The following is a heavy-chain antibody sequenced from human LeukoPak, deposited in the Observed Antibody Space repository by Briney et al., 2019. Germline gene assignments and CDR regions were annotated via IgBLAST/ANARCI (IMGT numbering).Heavy chain of an antibody. D-gene: IGHD3-22*01. J-gene: IGHJ4*02. CDR1: GGSISSYY. CDR3: ARGYYDSSGYYQYLDY. V-gene: IGHV4-4*07. CDR2: IYTSGST. Sequence: SETLSLTYTASGGSISSYYWSWIRQPAGKGLEWIGRIYTSGSTNYNPSLKSRVTMSVDTSKNQFSLKLSSVTAADTAVYYCARGYYDSSGYYQYLDYWGQGTLVTVSS.